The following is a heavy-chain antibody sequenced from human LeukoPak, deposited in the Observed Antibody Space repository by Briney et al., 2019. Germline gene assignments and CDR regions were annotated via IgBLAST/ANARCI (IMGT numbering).Heavy chain of an antibody. CDR2: ISSSGSTI. V-gene: IGHV3-11*01. Sequence: GGSLRLSCAASGFTFSDYYMSWIRQAPGKGLEWVSYISSSGSTIYYADSVKGRFTISRDNTKNSLYLQMNSLRAEDTAVYYCARANKGYYHDSSGSYELDYWGQGTLVTVSS. D-gene: IGHD3-22*01. J-gene: IGHJ4*02. CDR3: ARANKGYYHDSSGSYELDY. CDR1: GFTFSDYY.